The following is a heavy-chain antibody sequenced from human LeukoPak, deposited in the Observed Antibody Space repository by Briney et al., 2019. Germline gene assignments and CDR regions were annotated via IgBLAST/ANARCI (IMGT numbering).Heavy chain of an antibody. J-gene: IGHJ5*02. D-gene: IGHD6-19*01. V-gene: IGHV4-34*01. Sequence: PSETLSLTCTVSGGSISSYYWSWIRQPPGKGLEWIGEINHSGSTNYNPSLKSRVTISADTSKNQFSLKLSSVTAADTAVYYCARGLGRSSGPAVDPWGQGTLVTVSS. CDR1: GGSISSYY. CDR2: INHSGST. CDR3: ARGLGRSSGPAVDP.